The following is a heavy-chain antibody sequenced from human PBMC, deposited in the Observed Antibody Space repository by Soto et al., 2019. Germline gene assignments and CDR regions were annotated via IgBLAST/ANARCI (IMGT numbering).Heavy chain of an antibody. V-gene: IGHV3-43*01. CDR1: GFTFDDYT. CDR3: AKDQTYCGGDCYFGYYYGMDV. J-gene: IGHJ6*02. Sequence: GSLRLSCAASGFTFDDYTMHWVRQAPGKVLEWVSLISWDGGSTYYADSVKGRFTISRDNSKNSLYLQMNSLRTEDTALYYCAKDQTYCGGDCYFGYYYGMDVWGQGXTVTVYS. D-gene: IGHD2-21*02. CDR2: ISWDGGST.